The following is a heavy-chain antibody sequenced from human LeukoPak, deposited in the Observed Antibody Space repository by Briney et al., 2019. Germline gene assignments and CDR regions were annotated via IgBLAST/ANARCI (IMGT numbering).Heavy chain of an antibody. Sequence: SETLSLTCSVSSGSISSSTYYWGWIRQPPGKGLEWIGSTSYRGSTYYDPSLKSRVTLSVDTSKNQFSLKLSSVTAADTAVYYCARASMRYALDYWGQGTLVTVSS. J-gene: IGHJ4*02. CDR2: TSYRGST. V-gene: IGHV4-39*07. D-gene: IGHD5-12*01. CDR1: SGSISSSTYY. CDR3: ARASMRYALDY.